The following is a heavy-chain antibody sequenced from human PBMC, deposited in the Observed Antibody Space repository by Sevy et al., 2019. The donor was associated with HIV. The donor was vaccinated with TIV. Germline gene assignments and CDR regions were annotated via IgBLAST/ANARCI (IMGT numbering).Heavy chain of an antibody. D-gene: IGHD3-9*01. CDR3: ARVLRYFDWLLLPTYYYGMDV. J-gene: IGHJ6*02. Sequence: WGSLRLSCAASGFTFSSYAMHWVRQAPGKGLEWVAVISYDGSNKYYADSVKGRFTISRDNSKNTLYLQMNSLRAEDTAVYYCARVLRYFDWLLLPTYYYGMDVWGQGTTVTVSS. V-gene: IGHV3-30-3*01. CDR2: ISYDGSNK. CDR1: GFTFSSYA.